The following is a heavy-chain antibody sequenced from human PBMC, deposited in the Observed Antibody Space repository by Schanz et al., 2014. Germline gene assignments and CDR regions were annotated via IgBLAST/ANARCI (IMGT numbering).Heavy chain of an antibody. CDR2: IYDSGNT. CDR3: ARRIWDGDYYYFDY. Sequence: WTWIRQPPGKGLEWIGYIYDSGNTNYNPSLKSRVTMSVDTSKNQFSLKLSSVTAADTAVYYCARRIWDGDYYYFDYWGQGTLVTVSS. D-gene: IGHD4-17*01. J-gene: IGHJ4*02. V-gene: IGHV4-59*08.